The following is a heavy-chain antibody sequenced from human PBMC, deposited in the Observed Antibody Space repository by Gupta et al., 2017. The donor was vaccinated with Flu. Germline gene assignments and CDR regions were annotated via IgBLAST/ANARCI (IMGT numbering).Heavy chain of an antibody. CDR2: ISGSGTST. Sequence: GKGLEWVSYISGSGTSTWYADSVKGRFTISRDNAKNSVHLQMNSLRGEDTAVYFCVRDGPYCASGCPDAAFDIWGQGTVVTVSS. J-gene: IGHJ3*02. V-gene: IGHV3-48*03. D-gene: IGHD2-8*01. CDR3: VRDGPYCASGCPDAAFDI.